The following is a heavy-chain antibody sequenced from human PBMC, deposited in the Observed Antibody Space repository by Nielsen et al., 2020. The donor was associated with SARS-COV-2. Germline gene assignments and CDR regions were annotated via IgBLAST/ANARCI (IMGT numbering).Heavy chain of an antibody. CDR1: GFTFDDYA. V-gene: IGHV3-9*01. CDR2: ISWNSGSI. J-gene: IGHJ4*02. D-gene: IGHD4-17*01. Sequence: SLKISCAASGFTFDDYAMHWVRQAPGKGLEWVSGISWNSGSIGYADSVKGRFTISRDNAKNSLYLQMNSLRAEDTALYYCAKAKLATVTYYFDYWGQGILVTVSS. CDR3: AKAKLATVTYYFDY.